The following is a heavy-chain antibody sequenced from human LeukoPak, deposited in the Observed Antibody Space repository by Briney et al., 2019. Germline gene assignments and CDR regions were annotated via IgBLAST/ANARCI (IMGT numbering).Heavy chain of an antibody. J-gene: IGHJ4*02. Sequence: ASVNVSCKASGYTFTSYYMHWVRQAPGQGLEWMGIINPSGCSTSYAQKFQGRVTMTRDTSTSTVYMELSSLRSEDTAVYYCARDRSGFGELLTPGYFDYWGQGTLVTVSS. CDR1: GYTFTSYY. CDR3: ARDRSGFGELLTPGYFDY. D-gene: IGHD3-10*01. V-gene: IGHV1-46*01. CDR2: INPSGCST.